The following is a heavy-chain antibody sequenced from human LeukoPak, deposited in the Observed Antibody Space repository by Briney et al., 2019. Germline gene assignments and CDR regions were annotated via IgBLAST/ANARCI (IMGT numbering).Heavy chain of an antibody. J-gene: IGHJ5*02. Sequence: PSETLSLTCTVSGGSIKSSFWSWIRQPPGEGLEWIGYISHSGNTNYNPSLESRVTISVDTSKNQFSLRLTSVTAADTAVYFCVRAVQSITSAVSWFDPWGQGTLVTVSS. D-gene: IGHD1-14*01. CDR1: GGSIKSSF. CDR2: ISHSGNT. CDR3: VRAVQSITSAVSWFDP. V-gene: IGHV4-59*01.